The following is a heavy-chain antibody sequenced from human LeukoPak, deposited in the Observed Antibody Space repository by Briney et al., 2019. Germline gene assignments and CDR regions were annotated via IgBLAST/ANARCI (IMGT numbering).Heavy chain of an antibody. D-gene: IGHD5-18*01. CDR1: GFTFSSYG. Sequence: GGSLRLSCAASGFTFSSYGMHWVRQAPGKGLEWVAVISYDGSNKYYADSVKGRFTISRDNSKNTLYLQMNSLRAEDTAVYYCATSTNGDTAMVFLAFDIWGQGTMVTVSS. CDR3: ATSTNGDTAMVFLAFDI. J-gene: IGHJ3*02. V-gene: IGHV3-30*03. CDR2: ISYDGSNK.